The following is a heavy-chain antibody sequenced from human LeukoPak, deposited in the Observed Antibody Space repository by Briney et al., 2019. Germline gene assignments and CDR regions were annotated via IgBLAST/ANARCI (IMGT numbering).Heavy chain of an antibody. CDR3: AKGGYSSSWYYFDY. CDR1: GFIFSTFS. CDR2: VIQDGSEK. Sequence: PGGSLRLSCVASGFIFSTFSMSWVRQAPGKGLEWVANVIQDGSEKYYVDSVKGRFTISRDNAKNSLYLQMNSLRAEDMALYYCAKGGYSSSWYYFDYWGQGTLVTVSS. V-gene: IGHV3-7*03. J-gene: IGHJ4*02. D-gene: IGHD6-13*01.